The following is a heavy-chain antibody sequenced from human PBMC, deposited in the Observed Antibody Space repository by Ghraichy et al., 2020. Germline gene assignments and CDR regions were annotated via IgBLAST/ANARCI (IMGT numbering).Heavy chain of an antibody. D-gene: IGHD1-26*01. CDR1: GFIFSSYS. CDR3: AREATYPYFDF. CDR2: ISGSSSYI. Sequence: GESLNISCAASGFIFSSYSMSWVRQAPGKGLEWVSSISGSSSYIYYADSVKGRFTISRDNAKNSLYLQMNSLRAEDTAVYYCAREATYPYFDFWGQGTLVTVSS. V-gene: IGHV3-21*01. J-gene: IGHJ4*02.